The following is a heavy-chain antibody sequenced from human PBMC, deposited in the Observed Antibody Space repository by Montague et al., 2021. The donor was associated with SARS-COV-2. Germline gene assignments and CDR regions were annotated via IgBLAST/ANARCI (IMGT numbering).Heavy chain of an antibody. D-gene: IGHD6-13*01. CDR2: GSASWST. CDR1: GDSISYFY. Sequence: SETLSLTCTVSGDSISYFYWSWIRQPAVKGLEWIGRGSASWSTNYNPSLNSRVTMSVDTSKKQFSLRLSPVTAADTAVYYCARDVVAAPGTFDYWGQGTLVTVSS. CDR3: ARDVVAAPGTFDY. V-gene: IGHV4-4*07. J-gene: IGHJ4*02.